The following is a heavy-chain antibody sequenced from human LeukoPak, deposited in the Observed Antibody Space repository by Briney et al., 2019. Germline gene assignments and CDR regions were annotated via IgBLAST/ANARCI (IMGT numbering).Heavy chain of an antibody. J-gene: IGHJ3*02. V-gene: IGHV3-21*01. Sequence: PGGSLRLSCAASGFTFSSYSMNWVRQAPGKGLEWVSSISSSSSYIYYADSVKGRFTISRDNAKNSLYLQMNSLRAEDTAVYYCARAREWCSSTSCYDDAFDIWGQGTMVTVSS. CDR1: GFTFSSYS. CDR3: ARAREWCSSTSCYDDAFDI. D-gene: IGHD2-2*01. CDR2: ISSSSSYI.